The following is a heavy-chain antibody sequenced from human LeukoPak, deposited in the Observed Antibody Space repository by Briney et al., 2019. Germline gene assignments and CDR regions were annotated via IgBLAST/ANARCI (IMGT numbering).Heavy chain of an antibody. J-gene: IGHJ4*02. CDR2: LNSDGTTI. V-gene: IGHV3-74*01. CDR3: VRGAGGPRNYVLDY. D-gene: IGHD3-10*02. CDR1: GFTFSGYW. Sequence: GGSLRLSRVASGFTFSGYWMHWVRQAPGMGLVWVSRLNSDGTTINYADSVKGRFTISRDNAKNTVYLQMSGLRDDDTALYFCVRGAGGPRNYVLDYWGQGALVSVSS.